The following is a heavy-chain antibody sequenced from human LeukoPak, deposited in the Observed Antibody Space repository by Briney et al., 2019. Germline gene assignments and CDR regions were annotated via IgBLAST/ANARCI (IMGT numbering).Heavy chain of an antibody. CDR3: ARDEVSASLYYFDF. D-gene: IGHD2-2*01. CDR1: GYTFTTYG. Sequence: GASVKVSCKTSGYTFTTYGVIWVRQAPGQGLEWMGWVSGYTGNTNYAERFQGRVTMTIDTSTSTVYMELTSLRSDDTAVYYCARDEVSASLYYFDFWGQGTLVTVS. V-gene: IGHV1-18*01. J-gene: IGHJ4*02. CDR2: VSGYTGNT.